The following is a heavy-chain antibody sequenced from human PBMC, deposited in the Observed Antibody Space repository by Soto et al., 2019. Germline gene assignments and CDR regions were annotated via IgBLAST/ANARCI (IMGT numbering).Heavy chain of an antibody. J-gene: IGHJ4*02. CDR2: INPSGGGT. V-gene: IGHV1-46*03. D-gene: IGHD4-17*01. CDR1: GYTFTSYY. Sequence: QVQLVQSGAEVKKPGASVKVSCKASGYTFTSYYMHWVRQAPGQGLEWMGIINPSGGGTSYAQKFQGRVTMTSDTSTSTGYMDLSSLRSEDTAVYYCARGSLTTVTSPIDYWGQGTLVTVSS. CDR3: ARGSLTTVTSPIDY.